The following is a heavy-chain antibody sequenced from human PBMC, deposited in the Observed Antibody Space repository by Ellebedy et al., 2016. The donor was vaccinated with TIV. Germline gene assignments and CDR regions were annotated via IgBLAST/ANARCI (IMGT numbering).Heavy chain of an antibody. V-gene: IGHV3-53*01. Sequence: GGSLRLXXAASGFTVSIYYMSRVRQAPGKGLEWVSILYSGGTTDYADSAKGRFTISRDNSKNTLYLQINSLRAEDTAIYYCARDQGVGWFDSWGQGTLVTVSS. CDR3: ARDQGVGWFDS. CDR2: LYSGGTT. CDR1: GFTVSIYY. J-gene: IGHJ5*01.